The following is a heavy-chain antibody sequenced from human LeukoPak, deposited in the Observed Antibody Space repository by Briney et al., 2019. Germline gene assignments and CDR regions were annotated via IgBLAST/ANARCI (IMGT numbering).Heavy chain of an antibody. V-gene: IGHV4-30-4*08. Sequence: YMNWVRQPPGKGLEWIGYIYYSGSTYYNPSLKSRVTISIDTSKNHFSLKLSSVTAADTAVYYCARDASSGYYGMDVWGQGTTVTVSS. D-gene: IGHD3-10*01. CDR1: Y. J-gene: IGHJ6*02. CDR2: IYYSGST. CDR3: ARDASSGYYGMDV.